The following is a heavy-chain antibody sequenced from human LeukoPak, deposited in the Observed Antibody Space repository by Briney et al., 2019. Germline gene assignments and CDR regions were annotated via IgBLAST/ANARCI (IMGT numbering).Heavy chain of an antibody. D-gene: IGHD6-6*01. CDR2: ISYDGSNK. Sequence: RSGRSLRLSCAASGFTFSCYAMHWVRQAPGKGLEWVAVISYDGSNKYYADSVKGRFTISRDNSKNTLYLQMNSLRAEDTAVYYCAREDSSSFDYWGQGTLVTVSS. J-gene: IGHJ4*02. V-gene: IGHV3-30-3*01. CDR3: AREDSSSFDY. CDR1: GFTFSCYA.